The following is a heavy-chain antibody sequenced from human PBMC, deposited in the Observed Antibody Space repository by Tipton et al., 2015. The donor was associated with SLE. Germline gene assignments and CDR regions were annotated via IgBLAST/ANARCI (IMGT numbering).Heavy chain of an antibody. D-gene: IGHD4-23*01. J-gene: IGHJ4*02. CDR3: ARNHGGNPFDY. CDR2: INHRGST. Sequence: LRLSCAVYGGSFSGYYWSWIRQPPGKGLEWIGKINHRGSTKYNPSLKSRVTISVDTSKTQFSLKLSSVTAADTAVYYCARNHGGNPFDYWGQGTLVTVSS. V-gene: IGHV4-34*01. CDR1: GGSFSGYY.